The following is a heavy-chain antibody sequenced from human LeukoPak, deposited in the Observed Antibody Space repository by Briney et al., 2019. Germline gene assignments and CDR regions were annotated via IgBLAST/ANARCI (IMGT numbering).Heavy chain of an antibody. D-gene: IGHD3-22*01. Sequence: SETLSLTCTVSGGTISSSSYYWGWIRQPPGKGLEWIGCIYYSESTYYNTSLKSRVTISVDTSKNQFSLKLSSVTAADTAVYYCARHAIPPYYGPNSEVGYWGQGTLVTVSS. CDR3: ARHAIPPYYGPNSEVGY. CDR2: IYYSEST. CDR1: GGTISSSSYY. J-gene: IGHJ4*02. V-gene: IGHV4-39*01.